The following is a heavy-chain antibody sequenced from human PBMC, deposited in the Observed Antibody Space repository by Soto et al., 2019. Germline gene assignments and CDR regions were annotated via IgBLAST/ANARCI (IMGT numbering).Heavy chain of an antibody. D-gene: IGHD6-19*01. Sequence: QVPLVQSGAEVKKPGASVKVSCKASGYTFTSYGLSWVRQAPGQGREWMGWISAYNGNTNYAQKLQGRVTMTTDTYTSTAYMELSSLRSDDTAVYYCARDRKGPVAQDYYYYGMDVWGQGTTVTVSS. CDR2: ISAYNGNT. J-gene: IGHJ6*02. V-gene: IGHV1-18*01. CDR1: GYTFTSYG. CDR3: ARDRKGPVAQDYYYYGMDV.